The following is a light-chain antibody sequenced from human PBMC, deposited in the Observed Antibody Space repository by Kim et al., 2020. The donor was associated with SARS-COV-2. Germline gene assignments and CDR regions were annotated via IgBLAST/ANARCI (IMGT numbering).Light chain of an antibody. Sequence: SPGNIATRSCRASQSITRNYLAWYQQKGGQAPRLLLHSASSRATGIPDRISGSGSGTDFTLTISRLEPEDFAVYYCQHYGSSSGTFGPGTKVDIK. CDR3: QHYGSSSGT. J-gene: IGKJ1*01. V-gene: IGKV3-20*01. CDR2: SAS. CDR1: QSITRNY.